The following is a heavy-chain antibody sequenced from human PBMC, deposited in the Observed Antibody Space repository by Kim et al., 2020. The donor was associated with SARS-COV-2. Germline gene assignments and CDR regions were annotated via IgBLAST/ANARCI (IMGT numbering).Heavy chain of an antibody. CDR3: ARVGFFAVVTPSWYFDL. Sequence: GGSLRLSCAASGFTFDDYGMSWVRQAPGKGLEWVSGINWNGGSTGYADSVKGRFTISRDNAKNSLYLQMNSLRAEDTALYHCARVGFFAVVTPSWYFDLWGRGTLVTVSS. V-gene: IGHV3-20*01. D-gene: IGHD2-21*02. CDR1: GFTFDDYG. J-gene: IGHJ2*01. CDR2: INWNGGST.